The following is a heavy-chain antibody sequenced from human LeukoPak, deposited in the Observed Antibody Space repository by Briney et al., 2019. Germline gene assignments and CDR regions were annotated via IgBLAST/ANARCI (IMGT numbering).Heavy chain of an antibody. CDR3: ARAEVLALEY. Sequence: SLRLSCAASGFTFSSYAMHWVRQAPGKGLEWAAVISYNGSNKYYAHSLKVRFTISRDNSKNTLYLQLNILLPEDTAGYYFARAEVLALEYWGEGTLVTVSS. D-gene: IGHD2-15*01. V-gene: IGHV3-30*04. CDR2: ISYNGSNK. J-gene: IGHJ4*02. CDR1: GFTFSSYA.